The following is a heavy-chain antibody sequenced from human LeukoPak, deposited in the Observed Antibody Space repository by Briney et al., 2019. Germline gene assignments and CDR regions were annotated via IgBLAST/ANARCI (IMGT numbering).Heavy chain of an antibody. D-gene: IGHD3-9*01. CDR3: STDQGGDILTGC. CDR2: IKTKSEGGTK. CDR1: GFTFSSYG. V-gene: IGHV3-15*07. J-gene: IGHJ4*02. Sequence: GRSLRLSCAASGFTFSSYGMHWVRQAPGKGLEWVGRIKTKSEGGTKDYAAPVRGRFTISRDDSENTLYLQMNSLKTEDTALYYCSTDQGGDILTGCWGQGTLVTVSS.